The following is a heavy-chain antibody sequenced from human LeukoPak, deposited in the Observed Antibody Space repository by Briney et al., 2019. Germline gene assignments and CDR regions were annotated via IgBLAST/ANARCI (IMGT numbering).Heavy chain of an antibody. CDR2: IYGGGGRT. J-gene: IGHJ4*02. Sequence: GGSLRLSCGASGFTFSNYAMSWVRQAPGKGLEWVSAIYGGGGRTYYADSVKGRFTISRDNSKNTVYLQMNSLRAEDTAIYYCAKDGTDYGDYGFDSWGQGTLVTVSS. CDR1: GFTFSNYA. V-gene: IGHV3-23*01. CDR3: AKDGTDYGDYGFDS. D-gene: IGHD4-17*01.